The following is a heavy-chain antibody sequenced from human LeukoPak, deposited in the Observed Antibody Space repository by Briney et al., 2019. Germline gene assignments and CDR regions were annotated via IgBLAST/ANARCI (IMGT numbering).Heavy chain of an antibody. J-gene: IGHJ4*02. CDR2: ISPYYDTT. Sequence: GASVTVSCKASGYSFMSCDITWVRQAPGHGLEWMGWISPYYDTTKNKQSLQGRVTITTEASTRTDYMEMRSLRSDDTAVYYCARGGSGLFNYWGQGTLVTVSS. CDR1: GYSFMSCD. D-gene: IGHD3-10*01. CDR3: ARGGSGLFNY. V-gene: IGHV1-18*01.